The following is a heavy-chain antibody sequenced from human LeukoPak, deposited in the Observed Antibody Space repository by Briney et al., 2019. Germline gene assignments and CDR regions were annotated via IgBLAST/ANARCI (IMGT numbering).Heavy chain of an antibody. Sequence: GASVTVSCKASGGTFSSYAISWVRQAPGQGLEWMGGIIPIFGTANCAQKFQGRVTITADESTSTAYMELSSLRSEDTAVYYCARAKSRDCSGGSCYSYKYWGQGTLVTVSS. CDR1: GGTFSSYA. D-gene: IGHD2-15*01. CDR3: ARAKSRDCSGGSCYSYKY. CDR2: IIPIFGTA. V-gene: IGHV1-69*13. J-gene: IGHJ4*02.